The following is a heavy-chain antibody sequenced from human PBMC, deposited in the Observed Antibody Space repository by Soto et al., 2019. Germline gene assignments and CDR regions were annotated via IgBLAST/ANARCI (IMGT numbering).Heavy chain of an antibody. V-gene: IGHV4-39*01. J-gene: IGHJ4*02. D-gene: IGHD2-21*02. CDR2: IHYGGNA. CDR1: GASMSSGGYY. Sequence: PSETLSLTCTVSGASMSSGGYYWTWIRQPPGKGLEWIASIHYGGNAYYSPSLTTRATISRDTSMNRVSLELRSVTAADTAVYYCARVNVTLDLWGLGTLVTVSS. CDR3: ARVNVTLDL.